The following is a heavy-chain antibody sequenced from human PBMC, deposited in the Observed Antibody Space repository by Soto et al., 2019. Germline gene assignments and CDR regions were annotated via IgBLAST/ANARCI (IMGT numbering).Heavy chain of an antibody. Sequence: SETLSLTCAVYGGSFSGYYWSWIRQPPGKGLEWIGEINHSGSTNYNPSLKSRVTISVDTSKNQFSLKLSSVTAADTAVYYCARRTNTRYFDDWGQGTLVTVSS. V-gene: IGHV4-34*01. CDR2: INHSGST. CDR1: GGSFSGYY. J-gene: IGHJ4*02. CDR3: ARRTNTRYFDD.